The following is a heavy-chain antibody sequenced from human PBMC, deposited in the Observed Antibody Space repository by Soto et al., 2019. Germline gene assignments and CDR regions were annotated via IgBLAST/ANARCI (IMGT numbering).Heavy chain of an antibody. D-gene: IGHD6-13*01. CDR1: GFTFSSYL. CDR3: ARTVPGYSSS. Sequence: PGGSLRLSCAASGFTFSSYLMSWVRQAPGKGLEWVANIKQDGSEKYYVDSVKGRFTISRDNAKNSLYLQMNSLRAEDTAVYYCARTVPGYSSSWGQGTLVTVSS. J-gene: IGHJ4*02. CDR2: IKQDGSEK. V-gene: IGHV3-7*03.